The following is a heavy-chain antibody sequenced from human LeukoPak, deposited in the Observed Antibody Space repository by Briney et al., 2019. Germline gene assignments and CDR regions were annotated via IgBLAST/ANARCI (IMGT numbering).Heavy chain of an antibody. J-gene: IGHJ6*03. D-gene: IGHD2-8*01. CDR2: IRYDGSNK. Sequence: PGGSLRLSCAASGFTFSSYGMHWVRQAPGKGLEWVAFIRYDGSNKQYADSVKGRFSISRDSSKNVLYLQMNSLRAEDTAVYYCAKDRCSNGIGCYYYYMDLWGKGTTVTISS. CDR3: AKDRCSNGIGCYYYYMDL. CDR1: GFTFSSYG. V-gene: IGHV3-30*02.